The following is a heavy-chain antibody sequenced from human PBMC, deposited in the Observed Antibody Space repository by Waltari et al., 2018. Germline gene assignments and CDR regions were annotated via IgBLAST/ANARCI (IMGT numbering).Heavy chain of an antibody. Sequence: EVQLVESGGGLVQPGGSLGLSCVTSGFTFSSYWMHWVRQVPGKGLVWVSRINRDGSTTSDADSVKGRFTISRDNAKNTLYLQMNRLRADDTSVYYCARAQLTMARNLDLWGRGTLVTVSS. CDR3: ARAQLTMARNLDL. J-gene: IGHJ2*01. CDR2: INRDGSTT. V-gene: IGHV3-74*01. D-gene: IGHD3-10*01. CDR1: GFTFSSYW.